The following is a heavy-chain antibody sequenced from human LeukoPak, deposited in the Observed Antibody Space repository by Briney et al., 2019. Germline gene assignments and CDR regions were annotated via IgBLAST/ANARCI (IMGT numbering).Heavy chain of an antibody. Sequence: GESLRLSCAASGFTFRSYSMNGVRQAPRKGLEWVSCISISMTYIYYGHRVKGRFTISTDNAKNSVYLQMNSLRAEDTAVYYCARDLDDSRRYLGWFDPWGQGNLVTVSS. CDR2: ISISMTYI. J-gene: IGHJ5*02. CDR1: GFTFRSYS. CDR3: ARDLDDSRRYLGWFDP. D-gene: IGHD3-22*01. V-gene: IGHV3-21*01.